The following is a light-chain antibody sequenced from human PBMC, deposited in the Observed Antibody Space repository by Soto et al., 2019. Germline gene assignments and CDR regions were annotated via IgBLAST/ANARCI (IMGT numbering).Light chain of an antibody. CDR2: DAS. J-gene: IGKJ1*01. Sequence: EMVLTKSSSTLSVSPGERATLSCRASQDVSSHLAWYQQKPGQARSLLIYDASTRATGIPARFSGSGSGTEFTLTITSLQSEDFAVYYCQHYNNRPPWTFGQGTKVDIK. V-gene: IGKV3-15*01. CDR3: QHYNNRPPWT. CDR1: QDVSSH.